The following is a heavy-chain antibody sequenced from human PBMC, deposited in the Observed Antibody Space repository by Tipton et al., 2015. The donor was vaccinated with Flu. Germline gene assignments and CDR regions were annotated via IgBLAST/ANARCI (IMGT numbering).Heavy chain of an antibody. CDR2: ITPSGRTT. Sequence: YLRLSCATSGFIFRDYYMNWIRQAPGKGLEWVAYITPSGRTTFYADSVKGRFTISRDNAKNSLYLQMDSLRAEDTAMYFCVRDPGYYDDSGYPYYSDYWGQGTLVAVSS. V-gene: IGHV3-11*01. D-gene: IGHD3-22*01. J-gene: IGHJ4*02. CDR3: VRDPGYYDDSGYPYYSDY. CDR1: GFIFRDYY.